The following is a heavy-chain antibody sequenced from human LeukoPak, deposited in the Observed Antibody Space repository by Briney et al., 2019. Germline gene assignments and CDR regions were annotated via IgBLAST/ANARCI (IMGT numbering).Heavy chain of an antibody. D-gene: IGHD5-24*01. J-gene: IGHJ6*03. Sequence: GESLRLSCAASGFTFSSYWMHWVRQAPGKGLVWVSRINTDGSSTSYADSVKGRFTISRDNAKNTLYLQMNSLRAEDTAVYYCARGYLITGYYYYMDVWGKGTTVTVSS. V-gene: IGHV3-74*01. CDR1: GFTFSSYW. CDR3: ARGYLITGYYYYMDV. CDR2: INTDGSST.